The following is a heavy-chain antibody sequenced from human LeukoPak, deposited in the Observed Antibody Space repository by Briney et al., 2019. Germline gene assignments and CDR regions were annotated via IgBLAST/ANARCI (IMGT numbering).Heavy chain of an antibody. Sequence: GGSLRLSCAASGYTFSSYAMSWVREAPGKGLEWVSAISGSGGSTYYADSVKGRFTISRDNSKNTLYLQMNSLRAEDTAVYYCAKIPTWGRLPYYFDYWGQGTLVTVSS. CDR1: GYTFSSYA. V-gene: IGHV3-23*01. CDR2: ISGSGGST. CDR3: AKIPTWGRLPYYFDY. J-gene: IGHJ4*02. D-gene: IGHD3-16*01.